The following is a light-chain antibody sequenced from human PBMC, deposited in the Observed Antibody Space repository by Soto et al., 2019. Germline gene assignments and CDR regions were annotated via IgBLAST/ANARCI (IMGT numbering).Light chain of an antibody. V-gene: IGKV1-39*01. CDR1: QDIRNE. CDR2: AAS. J-gene: IGKJ1*01. Sequence: DIQMTQSPSSLSASVGDRVTITCRASQDIRNELSWYQLKPGKPPRLLIYAASSLQSGVPSRFSGSGSGTDFTLTISSLQPEDFATYSCQQSYNSPQTFGQGTKVDIK. CDR3: QQSYNSPQT.